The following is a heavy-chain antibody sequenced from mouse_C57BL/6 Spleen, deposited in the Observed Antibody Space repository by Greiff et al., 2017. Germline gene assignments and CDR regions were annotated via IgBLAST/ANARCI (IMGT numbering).Heavy chain of an antibody. CDR2: IDPENGDT. D-gene: IGHD2-1*01. J-gene: IGHJ3*01. Sequence: EVQLQQSGAELVRPGASVKLSCTASGFNIKDDYMHWVKQRPEQGLEWIGWIDPENGDTEYASKFQGKATITAATSSNTAYLQLSSLTSEDTAVYYCTTIYYGTFAYWGQGTLVTVSA. CDR3: TTIYYGTFAY. CDR1: GFNIKDDY. V-gene: IGHV14-4*01.